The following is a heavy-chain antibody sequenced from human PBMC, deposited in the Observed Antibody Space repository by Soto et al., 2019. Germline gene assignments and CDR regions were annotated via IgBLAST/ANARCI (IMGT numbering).Heavy chain of an antibody. Sequence: GESLKISCMGSGYTFTKYWITWVRQKPGRGLEWMGRIEPNAAYSHYSPSFQGHVTFSVDTSISTAYLQWSSLKASDTAMYYCARLPWYDSSGPSGVDYWGQGTLVTVS. CDR3: ARLPWYDSSGPSGVDY. J-gene: IGHJ4*02. CDR2: IEPNAAYS. V-gene: IGHV5-10-1*01. D-gene: IGHD3-22*01. CDR1: GYTFTKYW.